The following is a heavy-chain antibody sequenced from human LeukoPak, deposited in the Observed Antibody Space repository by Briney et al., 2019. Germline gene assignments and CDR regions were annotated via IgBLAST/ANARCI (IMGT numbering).Heavy chain of an antibody. CDR1: GFTFNNYA. J-gene: IGHJ4*02. V-gene: IGHV3-23*01. D-gene: IGHD3-3*01. CDR3: AQEGAIDSDS. Sequence: GGSLRLSCAASGFTFNNYAMSWVRQAPGKGLEWVSTIVGSGGRTYYADSVKGRFTISRDNSENTLYLQMISLRAEDTAIYYCAQEGAIDSDSWGQGTLVTVSS. CDR2: IVGSGGRT.